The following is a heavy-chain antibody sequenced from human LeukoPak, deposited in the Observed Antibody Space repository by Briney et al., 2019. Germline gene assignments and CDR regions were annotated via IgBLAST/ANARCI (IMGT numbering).Heavy chain of an antibody. J-gene: IGHJ5*02. CDR1: GYAFTAYY. D-gene: IGHD3-3*02. Sequence: ASVKVSCKASGYAFTAYYMHWVRQAPGQGLEWMGWINPNSGGTNYAQKFQGRVTMTRDTSISTAYMELSRLRSDDTAVYYCARGARLIFGVVIIKVGWFDPWGQGTLVTVSS. CDR2: INPNSGGT. V-gene: IGHV1-2*02. CDR3: ARGARLIFGVVIIKVGWFDP.